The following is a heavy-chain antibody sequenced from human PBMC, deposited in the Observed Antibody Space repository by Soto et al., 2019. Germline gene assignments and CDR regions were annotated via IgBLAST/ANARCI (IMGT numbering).Heavy chain of an antibody. V-gene: IGHV3-9*01. CDR1: GFTFDDYA. D-gene: IGHD2-15*01. CDR2: ISWNSGSI. Sequence: EVQLVESGGGLVQPGRSLRLSCAAFGFTFDDYAMHWVRQAPGKGLEWVSGISWNSGSIGYADSVKGRFTISRDNAKNSLYLQMNSLRAEDTALYYCANLLGYWGQGTLVTVSS. J-gene: IGHJ4*02. CDR3: ANLLGY.